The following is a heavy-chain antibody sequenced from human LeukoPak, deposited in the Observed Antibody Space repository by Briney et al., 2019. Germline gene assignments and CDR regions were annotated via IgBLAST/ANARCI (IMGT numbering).Heavy chain of an antibody. CDR1: GFTFTNYG. Sequence: GGSLRLSCVASGFTFTNYGMNWVRQAPGKGLEWVSGIVGSGVTTYYADSVKGRFTISRDNSKNTLYLQINSLRAEDTAVYYCASVYGSGLDMDVWGKGTTVTVSS. D-gene: IGHD3-10*01. CDR2: IVGSGVTT. CDR3: ASVYGSGLDMDV. V-gene: IGHV3-23*01. J-gene: IGHJ6*03.